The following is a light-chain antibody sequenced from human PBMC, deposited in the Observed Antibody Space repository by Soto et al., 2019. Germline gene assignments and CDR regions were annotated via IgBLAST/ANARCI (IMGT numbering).Light chain of an antibody. CDR3: QSYDSSLSGSV. Sequence: QSVLTQPPSVSGAPGQRVTSPGPGSTPNIGAGYDVHWYQQLPGTAPKLLIYGNSNRPSGVPDRFSGSKSGTSASLAITGLQAEDEADYYCQSYDSSLSGSVFGGGTQLTVL. CDR1: TPNIGAGYD. CDR2: GNS. J-gene: IGLJ2*01. V-gene: IGLV1-40*01.